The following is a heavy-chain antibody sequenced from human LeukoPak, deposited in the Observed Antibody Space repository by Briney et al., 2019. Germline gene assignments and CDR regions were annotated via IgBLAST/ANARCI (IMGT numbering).Heavy chain of an antibody. CDR1: GVSFDDYY. CDR3: ARMTTGHDY. Sequence: SETLSLTCAVSGVSFDDYYWAWVRQTPGKGLEWIGEINHSGYTNDSPSLKSRVTLSIDTSRKQFSLNLRSVTVADAGTYYCARMTTGHDYWGQGTLVTVSS. CDR2: INHSGYT. J-gene: IGHJ4*02. V-gene: IGHV4-34*01. D-gene: IGHD4-17*01.